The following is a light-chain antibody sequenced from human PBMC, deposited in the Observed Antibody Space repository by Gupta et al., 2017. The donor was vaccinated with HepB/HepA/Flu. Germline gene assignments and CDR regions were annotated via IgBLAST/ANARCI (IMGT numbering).Light chain of an antibody. J-gene: IGKJ1*01. V-gene: IGKV1-39*01. CDR1: QNFNNY. CDR2: AAS. Sequence: DIQMTQSPSSLSASVGDRVTITCRAGQNFNNYLNWYQQKPEKAPRLLIFAASSLQSGVPSRFSGSGSGTDFTLTISSLQPEDFATYYCQQSYTFPWTFGQGTKVEIK. CDR3: QQSYTFPWT.